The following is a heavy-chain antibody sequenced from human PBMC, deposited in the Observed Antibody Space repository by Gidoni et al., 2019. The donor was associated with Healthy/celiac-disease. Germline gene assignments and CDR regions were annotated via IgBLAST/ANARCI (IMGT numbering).Heavy chain of an antibody. D-gene: IGHD3-22*01. CDR1: GGSISSSSYY. Sequence: QLQLQESGPGLVKPSETLSLTCTVSGGSISSSSYYWGWIRQPPGKGLEWIGSIYYSGSTYYNPSLKSRVTISVDTSKNQFSLKLSSVTAADTAVYYCARVKEGLYYYDSSGYQGWFDPWGQGTLVTVSS. J-gene: IGHJ5*02. V-gene: IGHV4-39*07. CDR3: ARVKEGLYYYDSSGYQGWFDP. CDR2: IYYSGST.